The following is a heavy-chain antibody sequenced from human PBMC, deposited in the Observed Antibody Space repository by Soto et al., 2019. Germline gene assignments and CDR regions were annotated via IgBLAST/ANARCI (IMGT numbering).Heavy chain of an antibody. CDR2: IYWDDDN. Sequence: QIALKESGPTLVKPTQTLTLTCTFSGFSLSTSGVGVGWIRQPPGQALEWLALIYWDDDNRYSPSLKSRLTITKDISTNQVVLTMTDMDPVDTATYYCAHTSSRPSVAGFDPWGQGTLVTVSS. J-gene: IGHJ5*02. CDR3: AHTSSRPSVAGFDP. V-gene: IGHV2-5*02. CDR1: GFSLSTSGVG. D-gene: IGHD2-15*01.